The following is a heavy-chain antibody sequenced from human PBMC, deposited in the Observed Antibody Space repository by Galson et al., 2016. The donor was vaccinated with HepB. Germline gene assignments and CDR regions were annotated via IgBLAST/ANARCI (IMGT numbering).Heavy chain of an antibody. CDR3: ARDVLYDYVWGNYRDGNFYGMDA. CDR1: GYRFGSYS. Sequence: SVKVSCKGSGYRFGSYSITWVRQAPGQGLEWMGCVSGYSGNTKYAQKFQGRVTLTTDASTSTLELRSLRSDDTAVYYCARDVLYDYVWGNYRDGNFYGMDAWGQGTRVTVSS. V-gene: IGHV1-18*01. D-gene: IGHD3-16*02. CDR2: VSGYSGNT. J-gene: IGHJ6*02.